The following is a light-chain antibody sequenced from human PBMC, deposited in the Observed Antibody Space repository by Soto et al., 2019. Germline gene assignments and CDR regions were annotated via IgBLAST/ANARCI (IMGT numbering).Light chain of an antibody. CDR3: SSYTSTSTLYV. CDR2: DVS. V-gene: IGLV2-14*03. Sequence: QSALTQPASVSGSPGQSITISCTGTSSDIGGYNYVSWYQQLPGKVPKLIIYDVSNRPSGVSDRFSGSKSGNAASLTISGLQAEDEDAYYCSSYTSTSTLYVFGTGTKLTVL. CDR1: SSDIGGYNY. J-gene: IGLJ1*01.